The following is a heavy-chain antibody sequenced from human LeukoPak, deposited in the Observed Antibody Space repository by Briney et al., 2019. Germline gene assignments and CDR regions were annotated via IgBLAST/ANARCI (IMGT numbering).Heavy chain of an antibody. J-gene: IGHJ4*02. V-gene: IGHV4-34*01. CDR1: GGSFSGYY. CDR3: ARRDYYGYFDY. Sequence: PSETLSLTCAVYGGSFSGYYWSWIRQPPGKGLEWIGEINHSGSTNYNPSLKSRVTISVDTSKNQFSLKLSSVTAADTAVYYCARRDYYGYFDYWGQGTQVAVSS. CDR2: INHSGST. D-gene: IGHD3-10*01.